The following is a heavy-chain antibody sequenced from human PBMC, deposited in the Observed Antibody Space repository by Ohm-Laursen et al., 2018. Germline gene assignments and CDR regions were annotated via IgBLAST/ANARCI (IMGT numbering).Heavy chain of an antibody. CDR3: ARDARDALRLLEIDY. CDR2: ISWNSGSI. Sequence: SLRLSCAASGFNFDGNAMHWVRQAPGKGLEWVAAISWNSGSIGYADSVKGRFTISRDNARNSVYLEMSSLRADDTAVYYCARDARDALRLLEIDYWGQGTLVTVSS. CDR1: GFNFDGNA. J-gene: IGHJ4*02. V-gene: IGHV3-9*01. D-gene: IGHD3-3*01.